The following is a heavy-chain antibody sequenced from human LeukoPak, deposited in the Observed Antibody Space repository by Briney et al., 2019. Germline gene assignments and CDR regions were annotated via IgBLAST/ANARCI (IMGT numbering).Heavy chain of an antibody. Sequence: GGSLRLSCAASGFTFTSYSMNCARQAAGKWLECVSSISSSSSYIYYADSVKGRFTISRDNAKNLLYLQMNSMRAEDTAVYYCARDFGAVAGSSDYWGQGTMVTVSS. J-gene: IGHJ4*02. CDR3: ARDFGAVAGSSDY. CDR1: GFTFTSYS. CDR2: ISSSSSYI. V-gene: IGHV3-21*01. D-gene: IGHD6-19*01.